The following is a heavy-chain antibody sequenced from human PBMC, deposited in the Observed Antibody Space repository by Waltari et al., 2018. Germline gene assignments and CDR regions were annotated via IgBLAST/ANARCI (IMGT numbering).Heavy chain of an antibody. D-gene: IGHD7-27*01. J-gene: IGHJ4*02. CDR1: GFTFSSYN. Sequence: EVQLVESGGGLVKPGGSLRLSCAASGFTFSSYNMNWVRQAPGKGRGWVSSISSSSSYTHYADSVKGRFTISRDNAKNSLYLQMNSLRAEDTAVYYCATGGWGFYLDYWGQGTLVTVSS. CDR2: ISSSSSYT. V-gene: IGHV3-21*01. CDR3: ATGGWGFYLDY.